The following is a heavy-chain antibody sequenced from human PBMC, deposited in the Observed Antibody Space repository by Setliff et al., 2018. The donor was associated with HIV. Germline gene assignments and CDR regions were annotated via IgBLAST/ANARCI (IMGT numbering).Heavy chain of an antibody. V-gene: IGHV3-20*04. J-gene: IGHJ4*02. D-gene: IGHD2-15*01. CDR3: ENPGWDCSVGSCYEGGGY. Sequence: PGGSLRLSCAASGFIFGDYGMSWVRQAPGKGLEWVSGINWDGSDTGYADSVKGRLTISRDNAKKSVYLQMNSLRAEDTAVYYCENPGWDCSVGSCYEGGGYWGQGTLVTVSS. CDR2: INWDGSDT. CDR1: GFIFGDYG.